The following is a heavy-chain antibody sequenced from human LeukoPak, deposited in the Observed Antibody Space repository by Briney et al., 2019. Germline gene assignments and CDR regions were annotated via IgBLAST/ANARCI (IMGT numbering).Heavy chain of an antibody. CDR1: GGSISDSY. J-gene: IGHJ6*02. Sequence: SETLSLTCTVSGGSISDSYLSWIRQSAGKGLEWIGRMYVTGTTNYNPSLRSRVTMSMDTSKNQFSLRLSSVTAADTAVYYCARENYYDSSGYSEGMDVWGQGTTVIVSS. CDR3: ARENYYDSSGYSEGMDV. V-gene: IGHV4-4*07. CDR2: MYVTGTT. D-gene: IGHD3-22*01.